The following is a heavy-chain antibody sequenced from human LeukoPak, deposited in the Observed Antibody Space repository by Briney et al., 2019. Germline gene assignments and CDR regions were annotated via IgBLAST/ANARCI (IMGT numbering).Heavy chain of an antibody. CDR1: GGSITSYY. J-gene: IGHJ5*02. CDR3: VRSKSGTYGWFDP. CDR2: IYYSGTT. V-gene: IGHV4-59*01. D-gene: IGHD4-17*01. Sequence: SETLSLTCTVSGGSITSYYWSWIRQPPGKGLEWIGYIYYSGTTDYNPSLKSRVTISVDTSKNQFSLKVNSVTAADTAVYYCVRSKSGTYGWFDPWGQGTLVTVSS.